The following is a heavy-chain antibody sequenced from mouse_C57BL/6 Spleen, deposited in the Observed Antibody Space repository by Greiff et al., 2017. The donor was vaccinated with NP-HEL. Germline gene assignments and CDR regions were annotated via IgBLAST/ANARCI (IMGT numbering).Heavy chain of an antibody. J-gene: IGHJ4*01. CDR1: GYAFSSSW. V-gene: IGHV1-82*01. CDR3: ARDLFYYGSSYRGAMDY. Sequence: QVQLKESGPELVKPGASVKISCKASGYAFSSSWMNWVKQRPGKSLEWIGRIYPGDGDTNYNGKFKGKATLTADKSSSTAYMQLSSLTSEDSAVYFCARDLFYYGSSYRGAMDYWGQGTSVTVSS. D-gene: IGHD1-1*01. CDR2: IYPGDGDT.